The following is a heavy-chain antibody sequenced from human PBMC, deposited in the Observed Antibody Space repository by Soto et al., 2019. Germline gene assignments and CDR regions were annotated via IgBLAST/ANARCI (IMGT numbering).Heavy chain of an antibody. J-gene: IGHJ6*02. D-gene: IGHD4-17*01. CDR2: VIPVFDST. V-gene: IGHV1-69*06. Sequence: QVQVVQSGPEVKNPGSSVKVSCKASGGTLSSYAINWVRQAPGQGPEWVGGVIPVFDSTKYAQKFQGRVTITADNSRSTVYLELTGLRFDDTAVYYCARGTLRRDGYTGDRDADYIYTMDVWGQGTTVTVS. CDR1: GGTLSSYA. CDR3: ARGTLRRDGYTGDRDADYIYTMDV.